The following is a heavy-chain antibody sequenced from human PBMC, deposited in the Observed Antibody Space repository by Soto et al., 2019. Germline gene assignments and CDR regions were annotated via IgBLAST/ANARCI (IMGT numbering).Heavy chain of an antibody. V-gene: IGHV3-30-3*01. CDR2: ISYDGSNK. CDR3: ARGTMGATGLDV. CDR1: GFTFSSYA. Sequence: QVQLVESGGGVVQPGRSLRLSCAASGFTFSSYAMHWVRQAPGKGLEWVAVISYDGSNKYYADSVKGRFTISRDNSKNTLYLQMNSLRAEDTAVYYCARGTMGATGLDVWGQGTTVTVSS. D-gene: IGHD1-26*01. J-gene: IGHJ6*02.